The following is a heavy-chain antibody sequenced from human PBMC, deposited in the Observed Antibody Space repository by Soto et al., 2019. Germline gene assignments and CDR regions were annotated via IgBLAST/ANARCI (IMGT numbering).Heavy chain of an antibody. J-gene: IGHJ6*03. V-gene: IGHV3-13*01. CDR3: ARGAQRVPAAPSYYYYYMDV. CDR2: IGTAGDT. D-gene: IGHD2-2*01. CDR1: GFTFSSYD. Sequence: GGSLRLSCAASGFTFSSYDMHWVRQATGKGLEWVSAIGTAGDTYYPGSVKGRFTISRENAKNSLYLQMNSLRAEDTAVYYCARGAQRVPAAPSYYYYYMDVWGKGTTVTVSS.